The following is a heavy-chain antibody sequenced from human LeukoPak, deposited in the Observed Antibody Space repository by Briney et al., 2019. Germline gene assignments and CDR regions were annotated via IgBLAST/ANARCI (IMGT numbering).Heavy chain of an antibody. D-gene: IGHD3-22*01. Sequence: ASVKVSCKASGYTFTGYYMHWVRQAPGQGLEWMGWINPNSGGTNYSQKFQGGVTMTRDTSISTAYMELSRLRSDDTAVYYCASYYYDSSGFVHWGQGTLVTVSS. V-gene: IGHV1-2*02. CDR3: ASYYYDSSGFVH. CDR2: INPNSGGT. CDR1: GYTFTGYY. J-gene: IGHJ4*02.